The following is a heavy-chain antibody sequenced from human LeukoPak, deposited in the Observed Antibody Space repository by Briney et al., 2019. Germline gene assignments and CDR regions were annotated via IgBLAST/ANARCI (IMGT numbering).Heavy chain of an antibody. D-gene: IGHD3-22*01. CDR1: GFTFNNYP. J-gene: IGHJ4*02. CDR2: IYSGGST. V-gene: IGHV3-53*01. Sequence: GGSLRLSCAGSGFTFNNYPISWVRQTPGKGLEWVSVIYSGGSTYYADSVKGRFTISRDNSKNTLYLQMNSLRAEDTAVYYCARDGRDYYDSSGYFYDYWGQGTLVTVSS. CDR3: ARDGRDYYDSSGYFYDY.